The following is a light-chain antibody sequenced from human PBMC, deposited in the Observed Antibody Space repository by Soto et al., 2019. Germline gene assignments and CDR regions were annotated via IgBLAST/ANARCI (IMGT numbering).Light chain of an antibody. CDR3: CSYAGSVPVV. CDR1: SCDVGSYNL. V-gene: IGLV2-23*02. CDR2: EVT. J-gene: IGLJ2*01. Sequence: QSALTQPASVSGSPGQSITISCTGTSCDVGSYNLVSWYQQHPGKAPKLIICEVTKRPSGVSNRFSGSKSGNTASLTISGLQAEDEADYYCCSYAGSVPVVFGGGTKLTVL.